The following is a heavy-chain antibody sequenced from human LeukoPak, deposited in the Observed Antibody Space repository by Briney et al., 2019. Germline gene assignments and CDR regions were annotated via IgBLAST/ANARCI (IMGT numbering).Heavy chain of an antibody. V-gene: IGHV4-61*02. CDR1: GGSISSGSFF. Sequence: PSETLSLTCTVSGGSISSGSFFWSWIRQPAGKGLEWIGRVYSSGITNYSPSLKSRVTISVDTSKNQFSLNLTSVTAADTAVYYCARDRKYYYHMDVWGKGTTVTVSS. D-gene: IGHD1-14*01. J-gene: IGHJ6*03. CDR2: VYSSGIT. CDR3: ARDRKYYYHMDV.